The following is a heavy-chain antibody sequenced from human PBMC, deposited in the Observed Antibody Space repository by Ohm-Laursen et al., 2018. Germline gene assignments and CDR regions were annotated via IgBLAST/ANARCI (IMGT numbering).Heavy chain of an antibody. Sequence: GSSVKVSCKASGYTFTSHDINWVRQATGQGLEWMGWMNPNSGNTGYAQNFQGRVTMTRNTSISTAYMELSRLRSDDTAVFYCATDSTSSYYGMDVWGQGTTVTVSS. V-gene: IGHV1-8*01. D-gene: IGHD2-2*01. J-gene: IGHJ6*02. CDR3: ATDSTSSYYGMDV. CDR2: MNPNSGNT. CDR1: GYTFTSHD.